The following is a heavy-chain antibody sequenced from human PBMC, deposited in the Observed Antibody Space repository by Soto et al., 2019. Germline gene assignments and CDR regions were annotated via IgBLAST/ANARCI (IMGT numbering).Heavy chain of an antibody. V-gene: IGHV1-69*13. CDR2: IIPIFGTA. J-gene: IGHJ6*02. CDR3: ARGRVAATLSFYYYGMDV. D-gene: IGHD2-15*01. CDR1: GGTFSGYA. Sequence: SVKVSCKASGGTFSGYAISWVRQAPGQGLEWMGGIIPIFGTANYAQKFQGRVTITADESTSTAYMELSSLRSEDTAVYYCARGRVAATLSFYYYGMDVWGQGTTVTVSS.